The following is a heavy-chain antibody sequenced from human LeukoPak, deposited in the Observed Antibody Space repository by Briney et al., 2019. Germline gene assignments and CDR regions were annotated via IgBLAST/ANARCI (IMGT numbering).Heavy chain of an antibody. CDR2: ISSSSSYI. D-gene: IGHD3-22*01. J-gene: IGHJ4*02. Sequence: GGSLRLSCAASGFTFSSYSMNWVRQAPGKGLEWVSSISSSSSYIYYADSVKGRFTISRDNAKNSLYLQMNSLRAEDTAVYYCVTVFHDDNSAYRHFDSWGQGTLVTVSS. CDR1: GFTFSSYS. CDR3: VTVFHDDNSAYRHFDS. V-gene: IGHV3-21*01.